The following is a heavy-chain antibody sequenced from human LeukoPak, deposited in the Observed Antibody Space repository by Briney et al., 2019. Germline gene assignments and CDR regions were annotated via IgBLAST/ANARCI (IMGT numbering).Heavy chain of an antibody. V-gene: IGHV3-33*01. D-gene: IGHD4-11*01. CDR3: TREGYSNYQHS. J-gene: IGHJ4*02. Sequence: GRSLRLSCAASGFTFSSYGMHWVRQAPGKGLEWVAVIWYDGSNQYYADSVKGRFTISRDNSKNTLYLQMNSLRAEDTAVYYCTREGYSNYQHSWGQGTLVTVSS. CDR2: IWYDGSNQ. CDR1: GFTFSSYG.